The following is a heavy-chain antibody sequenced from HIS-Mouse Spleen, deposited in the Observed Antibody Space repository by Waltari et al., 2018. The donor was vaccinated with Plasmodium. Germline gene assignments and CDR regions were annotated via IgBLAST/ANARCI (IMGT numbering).Heavy chain of an antibody. CDR2: IKQDGSEK. D-gene: IGHD6-13*01. CDR3: ASSWYWYFDL. V-gene: IGHV3-7*01. Sequence: EVQLVESGGGLVQPGGSLRLACAASGFTFRSYWMSWVCQAPGKGLEWVANIKQDGSEKYYVDSVKGRFTISRDNAKNSLYLQMNSLRAEDTAVYYCASSWYWYFDLWGRGTLVTVSS. CDR1: GFTFRSYW. J-gene: IGHJ2*01.